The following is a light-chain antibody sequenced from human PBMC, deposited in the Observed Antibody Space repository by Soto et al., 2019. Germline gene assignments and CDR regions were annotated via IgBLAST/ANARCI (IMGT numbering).Light chain of an antibody. CDR2: DVS. CDR1: SSDVGGYNY. Sequence: QSVLTQPASVSGSPGQSITISCTGTSSDVGGYNYVYWHQQHPGKAPKLTIYDVSSRPSGVSNRFSASKSGSTASLTISGLQAEDEADYYCTSYTSSGTYVFGTGTKVTVL. CDR3: TSYTSSGTYV. V-gene: IGLV2-14*01. J-gene: IGLJ1*01.